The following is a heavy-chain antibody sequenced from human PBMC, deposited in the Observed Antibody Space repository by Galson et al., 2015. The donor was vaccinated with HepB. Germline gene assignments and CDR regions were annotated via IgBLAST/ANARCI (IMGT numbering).Heavy chain of an antibody. J-gene: IGHJ4*02. CDR3: ARASRWWGSDC. D-gene: IGHD2-21*01. V-gene: IGHV3-74*01. CDR2: INGDGSTT. CDR1: GFSFSTYW. Sequence: SLRLSCAASGFSFSTYWMHWVRQPPGKGLVWVSHINGDGSTTNYADSVKGRFTISRDNAKNTLYLQMDSLRAEDTAVYYCARASRWWGSDCWGQGTPLTVSS.